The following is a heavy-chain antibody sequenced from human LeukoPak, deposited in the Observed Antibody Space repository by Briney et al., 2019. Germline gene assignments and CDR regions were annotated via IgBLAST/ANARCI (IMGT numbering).Heavy chain of an antibody. V-gene: IGHV4-59*01. D-gene: IGHD1-26*01. CDR2: IYYIGST. J-gene: IGHJ4*02. CDR3: ARVVGATGSSDY. Sequence: SETLSLTCAVSGGSISSDYWSWIRQPPGKGLEWIGYIYYIGSTNYNPSLKSRITISVDTSKSHFSLKLSSVTAADTAVYYCARVVGATGSSDYWGQGTLVTVSS. CDR1: GGSISSDY.